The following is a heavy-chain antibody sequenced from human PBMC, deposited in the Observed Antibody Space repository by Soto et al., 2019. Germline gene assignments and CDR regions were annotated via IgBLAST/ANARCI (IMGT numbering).Heavy chain of an antibody. J-gene: IGHJ4*02. CDR2: IWHDGSNQ. CDR3: ARXXVEXXXGSYVDS. Sequence: QVRLVESGGGVVQPGRSLRLSCTASGFIFNNYGMHWVRQAPGKGLEWVAVIWHDGSNQYYTDSVSGRFIISRDNSRNMLYLQMNSQRAEDTAVYYCARXXVEXXXGSYVDSWGQGTLVTVSS. CDR1: GFIFNNYG. D-gene: IGHD3-10*01. V-gene: IGHV3-33*01.